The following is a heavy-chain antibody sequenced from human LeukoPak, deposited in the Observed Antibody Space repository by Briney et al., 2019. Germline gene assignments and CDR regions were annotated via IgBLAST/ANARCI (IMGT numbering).Heavy chain of an antibody. Sequence: GGSLRLSCVASEFTFSSYNMNWVRQAPGKGLVWDSRINSDGFSIAYADSVKGRLTISRDNAKNTLYLHMNSLRAEDTAVYYCARFYGGSALDNWGQGTMVTVSS. V-gene: IGHV3-74*01. D-gene: IGHD3-16*01. CDR3: ARFYGGSALDN. CDR2: INSDGFSI. CDR1: EFTFSSYN. J-gene: IGHJ3*02.